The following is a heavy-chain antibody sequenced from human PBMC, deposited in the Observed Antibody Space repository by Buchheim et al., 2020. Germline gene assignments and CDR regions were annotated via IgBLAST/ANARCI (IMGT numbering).Heavy chain of an antibody. CDR2: ISSSSSTI. CDR1: GFTFSSYS. J-gene: IGHJ6*02. D-gene: IGHD3-3*02. CDR3: ARDLGFLEWFYGMDV. V-gene: IGHV3-48*01. Sequence: EVQLVESGGGLVQPGGSLRLSCAASGFTFSSYSMNWVRQAPGKGLEWVSYISSSSSTIYYADSVKGRFTISRDNAKKSLYLQMNSLRAEDTAVYYCARDLGFLEWFYGMDVWGQGTT.